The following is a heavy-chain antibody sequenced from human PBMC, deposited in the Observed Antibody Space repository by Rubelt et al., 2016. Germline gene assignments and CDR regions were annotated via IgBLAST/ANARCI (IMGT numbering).Heavy chain of an antibody. CDR1: GFSISSYS. Sequence: EVQLVESGGGLVKPGGSLRVSCAASGFSISSYSMNWVRQAPGKGLEWVSSIDSSSNIYYADSVKGRFPISSDNAKNSLYLQMNSLSAEDTAVYYWASGSSGQHWGQGTLVTVSS. V-gene: IGHV3-21*01. J-gene: IGHJ4*02. D-gene: IGHD6-25*01. CDR3: ASGSSGQH. CDR2: IDSSSNI.